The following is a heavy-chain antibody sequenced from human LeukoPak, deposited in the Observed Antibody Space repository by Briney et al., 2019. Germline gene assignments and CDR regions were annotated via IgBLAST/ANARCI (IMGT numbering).Heavy chain of an antibody. D-gene: IGHD3-22*01. V-gene: IGHV4-39*01. CDR3: ARLDSSGYWYY. J-gene: IGHJ4*02. CDR1: GGSISSSSYY. Sequence: SETLSLTCTVSGGSISSSSYYWGWIRQPPGKGLEWIGSIYYSGSTYYNPSLKSRVTISVDTSKNQFSLKLSSVTAADMAVYYCARLDSSGYWYYWGQGTLVTVSS. CDR2: IYYSGST.